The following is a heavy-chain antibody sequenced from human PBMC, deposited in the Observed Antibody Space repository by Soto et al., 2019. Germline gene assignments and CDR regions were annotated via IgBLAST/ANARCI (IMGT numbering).Heavy chain of an antibody. CDR2: IHAGNGNT. V-gene: IGHV1-3*01. J-gene: IGHJ4*02. CDR3: ARGVAFIDH. D-gene: IGHD2-15*01. Sequence: RASVKVSCKASGYTFSSYAIHWVRQAPGQGLEWMGWIHAGNGNTKYSQSFQGRVTISRDTSATTAYMELNSLRSEDTAVYYCARGVAFIDHWGQGTLVTVSS. CDR1: GYTFSSYA.